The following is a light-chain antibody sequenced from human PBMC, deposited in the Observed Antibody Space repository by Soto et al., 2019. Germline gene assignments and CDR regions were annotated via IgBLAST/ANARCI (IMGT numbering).Light chain of an antibody. CDR2: EVS. J-gene: IGLJ3*02. V-gene: IGLV2-23*02. Sequence: QSALTQPASVSGSPGQSITISCTGTSSDVGSYNLVSWYQQHPGKAPKLIIYEVSKRPSGVSNRFSGSKCGNTASLTISGLQAEDEADYYCCSYAGSRVFGGGTKLTVL. CDR3: CSYAGSRV. CDR1: SSDVGSYNL.